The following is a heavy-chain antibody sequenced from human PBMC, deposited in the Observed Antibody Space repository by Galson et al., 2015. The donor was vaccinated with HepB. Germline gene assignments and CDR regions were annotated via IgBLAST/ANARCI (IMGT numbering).Heavy chain of an antibody. V-gene: IGHV4-4*02. CDR2: IYHSGGT. J-gene: IGHJ4*01. D-gene: IGHD3-10*01. CDR1: GDSISSDSW. CDR3: ARAKEGRGYFDY. Sequence: ETLSLTCAVSGDSISSDSWWSWVRQPPGEGLEWIGEIYHSGGTNYRPSLKSRVTISVDKSKNLFSLKLTFVTAADTAVYYCARAKEGRGYFDYWGHGTMVTVS.